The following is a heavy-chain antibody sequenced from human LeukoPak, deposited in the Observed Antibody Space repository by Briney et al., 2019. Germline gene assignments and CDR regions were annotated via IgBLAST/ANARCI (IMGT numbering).Heavy chain of an antibody. CDR1: GYTFTGYA. CDR2: INPEKRDT. Sequence: ASVKVSCKASGYTFTGYAIHWVRQAPGQGPEWMGWINPEKRDTGYAHKFQGRVTMTSDTSISTAYMELSSLRSDDTAVYYCAKKVRGPSHPLDFWGQGTLVTVSP. D-gene: IGHD5-12*01. CDR3: AKKVRGPSHPLDF. V-gene: IGHV1-2*02. J-gene: IGHJ4*02.